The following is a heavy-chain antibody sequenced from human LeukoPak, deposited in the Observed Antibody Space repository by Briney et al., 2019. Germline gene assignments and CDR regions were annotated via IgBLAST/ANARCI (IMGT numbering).Heavy chain of an antibody. J-gene: IGHJ4*02. D-gene: IGHD1-26*01. V-gene: IGHV5-51*01. CDR1: GYTFTNYW. CDR3: ARRGGSYPYYFDY. Sequence: GESLKISRKGSGYTFTNYWIGWVRQMPGKGLEWMGIIYPGDSDTRYSPSFQGQVTISADKSISTAYLQWSSLKASDTAMYYCARRGGSYPYYFDYWGQGTLVTVSS. CDR2: IYPGDSDT.